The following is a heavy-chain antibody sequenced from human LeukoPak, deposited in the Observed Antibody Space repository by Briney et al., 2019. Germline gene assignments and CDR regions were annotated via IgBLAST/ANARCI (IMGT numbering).Heavy chain of an antibody. CDR2: ISKTSSTI. CDR1: GFTFSSYA. Sequence: GGSLRLSCAASGFTFSSYAMSWVRQAPGKGLEWVSYISKTSSTIYYADSVKGRFTISRDNAKNSLYLQMNSLRAEDTAVYYCVRDWQSGSYYGGSYDYWGQGTLVTVSS. J-gene: IGHJ4*02. CDR3: VRDWQSGSYYGGSYDY. V-gene: IGHV3-48*04. D-gene: IGHD1-26*01.